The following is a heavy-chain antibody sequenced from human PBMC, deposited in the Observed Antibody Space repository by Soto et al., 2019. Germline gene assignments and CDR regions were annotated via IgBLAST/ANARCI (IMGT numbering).Heavy chain of an antibody. Sequence: ASVKVSCKASGYTFTSYGISWVRQAPGQGLEWMGWISAYNGNTNYAQKLQGRVTMTTDTSTSTAYMELRSLGSDDTAVYYCARDGFGAAAAGTRGFDPWGQGTLVTV. CDR2: ISAYNGNT. V-gene: IGHV1-18*01. D-gene: IGHD6-13*01. CDR3: ARDGFGAAAAGTRGFDP. J-gene: IGHJ5*02. CDR1: GYTFTSYG.